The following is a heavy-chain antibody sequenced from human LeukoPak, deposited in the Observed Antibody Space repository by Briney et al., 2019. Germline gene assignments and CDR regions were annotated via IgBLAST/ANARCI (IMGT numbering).Heavy chain of an antibody. CDR2: IYTRGST. V-gene: IGHV4-4*09. Sequence: SETLSLICTVSGGSISSYYWSWIRQPPGKGLEYIGYIYTRGSTNYSPPLKSRVAISADTSKNQFSLKVTSVTAADTAMYYCARQKVGTSGNYFDSWGHGTLVSVSS. D-gene: IGHD1-26*01. CDR1: GGSISSYY. CDR3: ARQKVGTSGNYFDS. J-gene: IGHJ4*01.